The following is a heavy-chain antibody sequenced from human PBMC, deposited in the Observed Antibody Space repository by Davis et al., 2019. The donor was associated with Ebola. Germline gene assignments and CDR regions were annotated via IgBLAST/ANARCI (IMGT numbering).Heavy chain of an antibody. CDR2: INHSGST. V-gene: IGHV4-34*01. Sequence: MPSETLSLTCAVYGGSFSGYYWSWIRQPPGKGLEWIGEINHSGSTNYNPSLKSRVTISVDTSKNQFSLKLSSVTAADTAVYYCARAPPRYDFWSGYRGYGMDVWGQGTTVTVSS. J-gene: IGHJ6*02. CDR1: GGSFSGYY. CDR3: ARAPPRYDFWSGYRGYGMDV. D-gene: IGHD3-3*01.